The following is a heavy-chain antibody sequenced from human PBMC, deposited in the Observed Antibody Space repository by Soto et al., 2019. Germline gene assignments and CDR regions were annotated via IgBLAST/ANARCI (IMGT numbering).Heavy chain of an antibody. J-gene: IGHJ2*01. CDR1: GFTFSSYA. D-gene: IGHD4-4*01. V-gene: IGHV3-23*01. CDR3: ARRNSGWYFDL. Sequence: EVQLLESGGGLVQPGGSLRLSCAASGFTFSSYAMNWVRQAPGKGLQWVSVISGSGDSTYYADSVKGRFTIPRDNSKNTLYLQMNSLRAEDTAVYYCARRNSGWYFDLWGRGTLVTVSS. CDR2: ISGSGDST.